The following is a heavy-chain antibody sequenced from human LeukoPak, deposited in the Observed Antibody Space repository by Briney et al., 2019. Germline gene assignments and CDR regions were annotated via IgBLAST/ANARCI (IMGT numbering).Heavy chain of an antibody. D-gene: IGHD3-10*01. CDR1: GFTFSSYA. V-gene: IGHV3-23*01. Sequence: GGSLRLSCAASGFTFSSYAMSWVRQAPGKGLEWVSAISGSGGSTYYADSVKGRFTISRDNSKNTLYLQMNSLRAEDTAVYYCAKGLTQTSKDYGSGSYYTPFDYWGQGTLVTVSS. J-gene: IGHJ4*02. CDR3: AKGLTQTSKDYGSGSYYTPFDY. CDR2: ISGSGGST.